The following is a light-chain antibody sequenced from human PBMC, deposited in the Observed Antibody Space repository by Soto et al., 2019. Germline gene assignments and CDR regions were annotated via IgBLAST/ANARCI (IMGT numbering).Light chain of an antibody. CDR2: EVS. J-gene: IGLJ3*02. CDR3: SSYTTSATLE. Sequence: QSVLTQTASVSGSPGQSITISCTGTSSDVGAYSYVSWYQQHPGRAPKLIIYEVSNRPSGVSNRFSGSKSGNTASLTISGLQAEDEADYYCSSYTTSATLEFGGGTKLTVL. CDR1: SSDVGAYSY. V-gene: IGLV2-14*01.